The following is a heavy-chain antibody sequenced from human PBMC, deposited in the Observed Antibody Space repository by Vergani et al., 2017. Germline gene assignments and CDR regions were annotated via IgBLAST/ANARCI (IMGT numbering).Heavy chain of an antibody. J-gene: IGHJ4*02. CDR1: GGSFSGYY. CDR3: ARAPPRVVVPAAIPPAPRRFDY. Sequence: QVQLQQWGAGLLKPSETLSLTCAVYGGSFSGYYWSWIRQPPGKGLEWIWEINHSGSTNYNPSLKSRVTISVDTSKNQFSLRLSSVTAADTAVYYCARAPPRVVVPAAIPPAPRRFDYGGQGTLVTVSS. D-gene: IGHD2-2*01. V-gene: IGHV4-34*01. CDR2: INHSGST.